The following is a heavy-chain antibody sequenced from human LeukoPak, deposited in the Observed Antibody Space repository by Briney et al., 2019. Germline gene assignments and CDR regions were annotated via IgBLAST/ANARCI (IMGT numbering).Heavy chain of an antibody. V-gene: IGHV1-2*02. CDR3: ARDHSNDFWSGSGPLYYMGV. D-gene: IGHD3-3*01. CDR2: INPNSGGT. Sequence: GASVKVSCKASGYTFTGYYMHWVRQAPGQGLEWMGWINPNSGGTDYAQKFQGRVTMTRDTSISTAYMELSRLRSDDTAVYYCARDHSNDFWSGSGPLYYMGVWGKGTTVTVSS. J-gene: IGHJ6*03. CDR1: GYTFTGYY.